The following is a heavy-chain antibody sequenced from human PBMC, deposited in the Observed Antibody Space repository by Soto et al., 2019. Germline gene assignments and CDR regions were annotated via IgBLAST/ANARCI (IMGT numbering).Heavy chain of an antibody. V-gene: IGHV4-31*03. CDR3: ARVGISSSDAFDV. Sequence: QLQLPESGPGLVKPSQTLSLTCTVSGGSITRGDYYWSWIRQHPGRGLEWIGYVYHTGNAYDNASLKSRLSMSVDTSKNQFSLKLNSVTAADTAVYYCARVGISSSDAFDVWGQGTTVTSSS. CDR2: VYHTGNA. J-gene: IGHJ3*01. D-gene: IGHD6-6*01. CDR1: GGSITRGDYY.